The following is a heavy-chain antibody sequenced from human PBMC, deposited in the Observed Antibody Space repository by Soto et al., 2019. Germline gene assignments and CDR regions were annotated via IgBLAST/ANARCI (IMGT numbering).Heavy chain of an antibody. Sequence: QVQLVQSGAEVKKPGSSVKVSCKASGGTFSSYAISWVRQAPGQGLEWMGGIIPIFGTANYAQKFQGRVRITAEESRSTAYRELSSLRSEDTAVYYWARPTRNYSSNNWFAPWGQGTLVTASS. V-gene: IGHV1-69*01. D-gene: IGHD6-13*01. CDR3: ARPTRNYSSNNWFAP. CDR2: IIPIFGTA. J-gene: IGHJ5*02. CDR1: GGTFSSYA.